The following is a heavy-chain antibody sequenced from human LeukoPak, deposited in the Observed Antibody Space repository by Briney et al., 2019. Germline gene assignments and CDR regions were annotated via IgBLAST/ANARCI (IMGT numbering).Heavy chain of an antibody. CDR3: ARLHITMVRGGQMPRFGSLYYMDV. J-gene: IGHJ6*03. CDR1: LVSLTGYY. Sequence: SLSLTCAVYLVSLTGYYCTWVRHPPGQGLEWSGEIKHSISTNSNPSLKTRVTISVDTSKNQFTLTLRSVTAADTAVYYCARLHITMVRGGQMPRFGSLYYMDVWGKGTTVTISS. CDR2: IKHSIST. D-gene: IGHD3-10*01. V-gene: IGHV4-34*01.